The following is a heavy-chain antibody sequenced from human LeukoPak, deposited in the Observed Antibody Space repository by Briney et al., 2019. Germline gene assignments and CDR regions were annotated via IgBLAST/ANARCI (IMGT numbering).Heavy chain of an antibody. J-gene: IGHJ5*02. V-gene: IGHV6-1*01. CDR2: TYYRSKWYN. CDR3: ARMSIAARHDWFDP. Sequence: SQTLSFTCALSGDSVSSNSAAWNWIRQSPSRGLEWLGRTYYRSKWYNDYAVSVKSRITINPDTSKNQFSLQLNSVTPEDTAVYYCARMSIAARHDWFDPWGQGTLVTVSS. D-gene: IGHD6-6*01. CDR1: GDSVSSNSAA.